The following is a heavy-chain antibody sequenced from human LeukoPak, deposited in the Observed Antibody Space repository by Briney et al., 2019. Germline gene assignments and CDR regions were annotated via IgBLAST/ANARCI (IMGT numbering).Heavy chain of an antibody. CDR2: ISTSGSPI. V-gene: IGHV3-48*03. J-gene: IGHJ4*02. Sequence: GGSLRLSCAASGFTFSSYEMNWVRQAPGKGLEWVSYISTSGSPIYYGNSVKGQFTISRDNAKNSLYLQMNSLRAEDTALYYCARRGFYDTSGYLFDHWGQGTLVTVSS. D-gene: IGHD3-22*01. CDR1: GFTFSSYE. CDR3: ARRGFYDTSGYLFDH.